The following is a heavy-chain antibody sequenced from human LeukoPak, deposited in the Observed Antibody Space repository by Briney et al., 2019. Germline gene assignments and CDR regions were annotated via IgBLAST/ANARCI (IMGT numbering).Heavy chain of an antibody. D-gene: IGHD3-22*01. V-gene: IGHV3-23*01. Sequence: GGSLRLSCAASGFTFSSYGMSWVRQAPGKGLEWVSAISGSGGSTYYADSVKGRFTISRDNSKDTLYLQMNSLRAEDTAVYYCAKDRRNTMIPYPFDYWGQGTLVTVSS. CDR1: GFTFSSYG. CDR3: AKDRRNTMIPYPFDY. J-gene: IGHJ4*02. CDR2: ISGSGGST.